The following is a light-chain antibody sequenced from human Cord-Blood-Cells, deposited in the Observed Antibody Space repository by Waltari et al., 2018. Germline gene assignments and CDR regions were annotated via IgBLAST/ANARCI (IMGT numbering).Light chain of an antibody. V-gene: IGLV2-8*01. CDR1: SSDVGGYNY. Sequence: QSALTQPPSASGSPGQSVTISCTGTSSDVGGYNYVSWYQQHPGKAPKLMNYEVSKRPSGVPDRFSGSKSCNTASLTVSGLQAEDEADYYCSSYAGSNNYVFGTGTKVTVL. CDR2: EVS. J-gene: IGLJ1*01. CDR3: SSYAGSNNYV.